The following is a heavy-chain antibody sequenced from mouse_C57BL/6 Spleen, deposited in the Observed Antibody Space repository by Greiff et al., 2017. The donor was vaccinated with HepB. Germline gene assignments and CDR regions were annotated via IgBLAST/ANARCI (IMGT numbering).Heavy chain of an antibody. CDR3: AREDYDYDEDFDY. D-gene: IGHD2-4*01. CDR1: GYSITSGYY. J-gene: IGHJ2*01. V-gene: IGHV3-6*01. Sequence: DVQLQESGPGLVKPSQSLSLTCSVTGYSITSGYYWNWIRQFPGNKLEWMGYISYDGSNNYNPSLKNRISITRDTSKNQFFLKLNSVTTEDTATYYCAREDYDYDEDFDYWGQGTTLTVSS. CDR2: ISYDGSN.